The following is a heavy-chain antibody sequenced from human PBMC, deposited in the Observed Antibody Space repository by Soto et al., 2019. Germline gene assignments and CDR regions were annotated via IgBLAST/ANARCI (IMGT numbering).Heavy chain of an antibody. CDR1: GYTFTSYA. CDR3: AGVGQWELLGGCYYYYYGMDV. CDR2: INAGNGNT. J-gene: IGHJ6*02. V-gene: IGHV1-3*01. Sequence: ASVKVSCKASGYTFTSYAMHWVRQAPGQRLEWMGWINAGNGNTKYSQKFQGRVTITRDTSASTAYMELSSLRSEDTAVYYCAGVGQWELLGGCYYYYYGMDVWGQGTTVTVSS. D-gene: IGHD1-26*01.